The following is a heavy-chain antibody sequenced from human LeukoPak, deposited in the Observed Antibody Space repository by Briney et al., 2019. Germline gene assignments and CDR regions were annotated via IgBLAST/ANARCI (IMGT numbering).Heavy chain of an antibody. V-gene: IGHV4-30-2*01. CDR3: ARVKADYDYYHYMDV. D-gene: IGHD4/OR15-4a*01. CDR1: GGSISSAGYS. Sequence: KPSETLSLTCTVSGGSISSAGYSWTWIRQPPGKGLEWIGYIYHSGSTYYNPSLKSRVTISVDRSKNQFSLKLSSVTAADTAVYYCARVKADYDYYHYMDVWGKGTTVTVSS. CDR2: IYHSGST. J-gene: IGHJ6*03.